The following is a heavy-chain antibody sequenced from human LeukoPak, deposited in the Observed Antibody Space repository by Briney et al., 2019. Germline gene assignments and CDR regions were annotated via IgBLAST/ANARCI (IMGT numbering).Heavy chain of an antibody. CDR1: GGSISSYY. V-gene: IGHV4-59*01. CDR2: IYYSGST. J-gene: IGHJ6*03. D-gene: IGHD4-17*01. CDR3: ARVGDHGYYYMDV. Sequence: PSETLSLTCTVSGGSISSYYWSWIPQPPGKGLEWIGYIYYSGSTNYNPSLKSRVTISVDTSKNQFSLKLSSVTAADTAVYYCARVGDHGYYYMDVWGKGTTVTVSS.